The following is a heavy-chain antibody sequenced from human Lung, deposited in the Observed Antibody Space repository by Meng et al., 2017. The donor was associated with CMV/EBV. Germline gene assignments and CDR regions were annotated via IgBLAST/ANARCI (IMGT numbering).Heavy chain of an antibody. V-gene: IGHV3-30*14. CDR3: ARAAFWSSSTCWYGMDV. CDR2: LSYDGSQR. CDR1: RLTHFKSYS. J-gene: IGHJ6*02. D-gene: IGHD2-2*01. Sequence: GGSLRLSCVASRLTHFKSYSMHWVRQAPGKGLEWVAILSYDGSQRYYTDSVKGRFTISRDNSMDTMYLQMNSLRPEDTAVYYCARAAFWSSSTCWYGMDVXGQGXTVTVSS.